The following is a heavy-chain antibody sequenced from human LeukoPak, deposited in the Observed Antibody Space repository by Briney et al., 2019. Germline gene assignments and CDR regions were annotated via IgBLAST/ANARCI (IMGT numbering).Heavy chain of an antibody. Sequence: GGSLRLSCAASGFTFSDYYMSWIRQAPGKGLEWVSYISSSGSTIYYADSVKGRFTISRDNAKNSLYLQMNSLRAEDTAVYYCVRDRGVDDYGAVDDYWGQGTLVTVSS. D-gene: IGHD4-17*01. CDR3: VRDRGVDDYGAVDDY. CDR1: GFTFSDYY. V-gene: IGHV3-11*04. J-gene: IGHJ4*02. CDR2: ISSSGSTI.